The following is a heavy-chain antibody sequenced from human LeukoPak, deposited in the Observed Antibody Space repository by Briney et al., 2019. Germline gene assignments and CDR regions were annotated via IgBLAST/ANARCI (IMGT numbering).Heavy chain of an antibody. Sequence: PSETLSLTCTVSGGSISSRSYYWGWIRQPPGKGLEWIASIYYAGSTYYNPSLKSRVTISVDTSKNQFSLKLSSVTAADTAVYYCARSKSSGWYTPGAYLDYWGQGTLVTVSS. CDR3: ARSKSSGWYTPGAYLDY. D-gene: IGHD6-19*01. V-gene: IGHV4-39*07. CDR2: IYYAGST. J-gene: IGHJ4*02. CDR1: GGSISSRSYY.